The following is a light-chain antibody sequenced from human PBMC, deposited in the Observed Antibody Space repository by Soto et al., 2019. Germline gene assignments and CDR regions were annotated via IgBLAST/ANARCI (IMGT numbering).Light chain of an antibody. J-gene: IGLJ3*02. CDR2: GNS. Sequence: QSVLTQPPSVSGAPGQRVTISCTGSSSNIGAGYDVHWSQQLPGTAPKLLIYGNSTRPSGVPDRFSGSKSGTSASLAITGLQAEDEADYYCQSYDSSLSALFGGGTQLTVL. CDR3: QSYDSSLSAL. V-gene: IGLV1-40*01. CDR1: SSNIGAGYD.